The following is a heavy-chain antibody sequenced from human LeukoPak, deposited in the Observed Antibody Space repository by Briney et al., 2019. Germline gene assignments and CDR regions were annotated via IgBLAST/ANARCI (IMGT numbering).Heavy chain of an antibody. V-gene: IGHV1-8*01. CDR1: GYTFTSYD. CDR3: ARGPQVLRYFDWLLFNPSMDV. J-gene: IGHJ6*04. Sequence: ASVKVSCKASGYTFTSYDINWVRQATGQGLEWMGWMNPNSGNTGYAQKFQGRVTMTRNTSISTAYMELSSLRSEDTAVYYCARGPQVLRYFDWLLFNPSMDVWGKGTTVTVSS. CDR2: MNPNSGNT. D-gene: IGHD3-9*01.